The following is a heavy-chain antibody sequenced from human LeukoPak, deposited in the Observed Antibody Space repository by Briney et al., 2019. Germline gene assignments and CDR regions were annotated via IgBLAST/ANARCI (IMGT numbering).Heavy chain of an antibody. CDR2: IIPIFGTA. D-gene: IGHD3-10*01. Sequence: SVKVSCKASGGTFSSYAISWVRQAPGQGLEWMGGIIPIFGTANYAQKFQGRVTITADKSTSTAYMELSSLRAEDTAVYYCAKDYRQLWFGELSLDPWGQGTLVTISS. CDR3: AKDYRQLWFGELSLDP. J-gene: IGHJ5*02. V-gene: IGHV1-69*06. CDR1: GGTFSSYA.